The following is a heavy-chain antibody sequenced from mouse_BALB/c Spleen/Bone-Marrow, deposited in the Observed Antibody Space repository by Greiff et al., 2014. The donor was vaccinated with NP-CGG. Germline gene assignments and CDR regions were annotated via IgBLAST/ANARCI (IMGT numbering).Heavy chain of an antibody. D-gene: IGHD2-3*01. V-gene: IGHV5-9-3*01. Sequence: VQLKESGGGLVKPGGSLKLSCAASGFTFSSYAMSWVRQTPEKRPEWVATISSGGSYTYYPDSVKGRFTISRDNAKNTLYLQMSSLRSEDTAMYYCARSGVCGYYFGGQGTTLTVSS. J-gene: IGHJ2*01. CDR2: ISSGGSYT. CDR3: ARSGVCGYYF. CDR1: GFTFSSYA.